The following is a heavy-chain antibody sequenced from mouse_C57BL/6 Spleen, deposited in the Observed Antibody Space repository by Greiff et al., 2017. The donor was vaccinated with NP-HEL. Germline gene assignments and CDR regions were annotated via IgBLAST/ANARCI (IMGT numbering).Heavy chain of an antibody. CDR1: GYSITSGYD. D-gene: IGHD2-3*01. CDR2: ISYSGST. J-gene: IGHJ3*01. Sequence: DVQLQESGPGMVKPSQSLSLTCTVTGYSITSGYDWHWIRHFPGNKLEWMGYISYSGSTNYNPSLKSRISITHDTSKNHFFLKLNSVTTEDTATYYCARSYDGYPAWFAYWGQGTLVTVSA. CDR3: ARSYDGYPAWFAY. V-gene: IGHV3-1*01.